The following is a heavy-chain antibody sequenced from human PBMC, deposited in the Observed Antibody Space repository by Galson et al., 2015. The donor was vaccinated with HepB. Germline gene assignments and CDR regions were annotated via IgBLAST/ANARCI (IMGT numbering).Heavy chain of an antibody. CDR2: ISSSSSYI. J-gene: IGHJ4*02. D-gene: IGHD3-10*01. V-gene: IGHV3-21*01. CDR3: ARYASGSSTETDY. Sequence: SLRLSCAASGFTFSGYNMNWVRQAPGKGLEWVSSISSSSSYIYYADSVQGRFTISRDNAKNSLYLQMNSLRAADTAVYYCARYASGSSTETDYWGQGTLVTVSS. CDR1: GFTFSGYN.